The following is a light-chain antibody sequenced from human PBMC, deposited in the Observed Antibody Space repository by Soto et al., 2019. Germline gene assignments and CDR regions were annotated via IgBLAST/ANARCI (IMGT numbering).Light chain of an antibody. V-gene: IGKV3-11*01. J-gene: IGKJ4*01. CDR2: DAS. Sequence: EIVLTQSPATLSFSPGERATLSCRASQSVDKYLVWYQQKPGQAPRLLIYDASSRATGIPARFSGSGSGTAFTLTISSLEPEDFAVYYCQQRTNWPLTFGGGTRVEIK. CDR3: QQRTNWPLT. CDR1: QSVDKY.